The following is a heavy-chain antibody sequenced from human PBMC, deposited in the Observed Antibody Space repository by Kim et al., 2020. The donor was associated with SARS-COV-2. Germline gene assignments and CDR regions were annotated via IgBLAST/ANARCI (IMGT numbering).Heavy chain of an antibody. Sequence: STIYYADSVRGRFTISRDNANKSLYLQMNSLRAEDTAVYYWAREDDIRDYWGQRTLVTVSS. J-gene: IGHJ4*02. V-gene: IGHV3-11*04. CDR2: STI. CDR3: AREDDIRDY. D-gene: IGHD3-22*01.